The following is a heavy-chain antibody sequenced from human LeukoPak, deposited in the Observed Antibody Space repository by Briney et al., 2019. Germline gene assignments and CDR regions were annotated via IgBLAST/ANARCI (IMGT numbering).Heavy chain of an antibody. J-gene: IGHJ5*02. D-gene: IGHD3-9*01. CDR2: VNPNSGNT. CDR3: ARGTHLSAGDWLLSLWFDP. V-gene: IGHV1-8*01. Sequence: VKVSCKASGYTFTSYDINWVRQATGQGLEWMGWVNPNSGNTGYAQKFQGRVTMTRNTSISTAYMELSSLRSEDTAVYYCARGTHLSAGDWLLSLWFDPWGQGTLVTVSS. CDR1: GYTFTSYD.